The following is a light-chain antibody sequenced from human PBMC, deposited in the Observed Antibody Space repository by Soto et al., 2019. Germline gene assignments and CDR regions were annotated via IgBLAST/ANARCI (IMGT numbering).Light chain of an antibody. V-gene: IGKV1-5*01. CDR2: HAS. CDR3: QQYNSYS. J-gene: IGKJ1*01. Sequence: SPSTLCASVGDRVTITCRASQSISTWLAWYQQKPGTAPKVLIYHASNLQSGVPSRFSGSGSGTEFTLTISSLQPDDFATYYCQQYNSYSFGQGTKVDIK. CDR1: QSISTW.